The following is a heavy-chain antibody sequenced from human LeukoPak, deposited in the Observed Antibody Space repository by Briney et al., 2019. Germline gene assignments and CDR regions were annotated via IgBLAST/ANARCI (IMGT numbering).Heavy chain of an antibody. CDR2: VRSKAYGGTT. J-gene: IGHJ4*02. CDR1: RFTFISYA. D-gene: IGHD3-9*01. CDR3: TRSRRYSGNYFDY. V-gene: IGHV3-49*04. Sequence: PGTSLRLSCAASRFTFISYAIHWVRQAPGKGLEWVGFVRSKAYGGTTEYAASVKGRFTISRDDSKSIAYLQMNSLKTEDTAVYYCTRSRRYSGNYFDYWGQGTLVTVSS.